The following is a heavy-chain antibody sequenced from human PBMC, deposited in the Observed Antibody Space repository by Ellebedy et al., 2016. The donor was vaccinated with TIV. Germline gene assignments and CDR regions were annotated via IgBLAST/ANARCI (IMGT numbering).Heavy chain of an antibody. J-gene: IGHJ4*02. Sequence: GESLKISXAASGFTFSSYGMHWVRQAPGKGLEWVAVISYDGSNKYYADSVKGRFTISRDNSKNTLYLQMNSLRAEDTAVYYCAKAEEYYDFWSGYSDWGQGTLVTVSS. D-gene: IGHD3-3*01. CDR2: ISYDGSNK. CDR3: AKAEEYYDFWSGYSD. CDR1: GFTFSSYG. V-gene: IGHV3-30*18.